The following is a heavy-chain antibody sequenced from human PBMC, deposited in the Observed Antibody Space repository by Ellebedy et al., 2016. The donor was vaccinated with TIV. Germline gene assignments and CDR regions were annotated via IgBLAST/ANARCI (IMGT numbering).Heavy chain of an antibody. CDR2: IYYSGST. CDR1: GGSISSSSYY. CDR3: ARFRRGYHPVKYYYYGMDV. J-gene: IGHJ6*02. D-gene: IGHD3-3*01. Sequence: SETLSLXXTVSGGSISSSSYYWGWIRQPPGKGLEWIGSIYYSGSTYYNPSLKSRVTISVDTSKNQFSLKLSSVTAADTAVYYCARFRRGYHPVKYYYYGMDVWGQGTTVTVSS. V-gene: IGHV4-39*01.